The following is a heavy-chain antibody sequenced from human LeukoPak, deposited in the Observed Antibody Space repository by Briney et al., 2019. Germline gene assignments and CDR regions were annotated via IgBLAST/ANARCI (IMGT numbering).Heavy chain of an antibody. CDR1: GGSISNAY. Sequence: SETLSLTCTVSGGSISNAYWSWIRQPAGKGLEWIGRIYNSGSTDYNPSLKSRVTISVDESKNQVSLKLRSVTAADTAVYYCARSSGTYRHWGQGTLVTVSS. CDR2: IYNSGST. J-gene: IGHJ4*02. D-gene: IGHD1-26*01. V-gene: IGHV4-4*07. CDR3: ARSSGTYRH.